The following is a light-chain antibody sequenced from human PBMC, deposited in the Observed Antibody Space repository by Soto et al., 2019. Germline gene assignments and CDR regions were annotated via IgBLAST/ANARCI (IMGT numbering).Light chain of an antibody. J-gene: IGLJ2*01. Sequence: QSALAQPASVSGSPGQSITISCTGTSTDVGGHYYVSWYQQHPGKAPKLIIYDVTDRPSGVSHRFSGSKSGNTASLTISWLQAEDEADYYCASYSSPSSYVVVGGGTKLTVL. V-gene: IGLV2-14*03. CDR3: ASYSSPSSYVV. CDR2: DVT. CDR1: STDVGGHYY.